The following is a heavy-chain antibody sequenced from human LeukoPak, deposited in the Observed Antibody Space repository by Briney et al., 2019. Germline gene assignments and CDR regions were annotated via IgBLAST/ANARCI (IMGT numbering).Heavy chain of an antibody. J-gene: IGHJ4*02. CDR3: AKEIAPITFGGVIGFDY. CDR1: GFTFSSYS. D-gene: IGHD3-16*02. V-gene: IGHV3-21*01. CDR2: ISSSSSYI. Sequence: GGSLRLSCAASGFTFSSYSMNWVRQAPGKGLEWVSSISSSSSYIYYADSVKGRFTISRDNSKNTLYLQMNSLRAEDTAVYYCAKEIAPITFGGVIGFDYWGQGTLVTVSS.